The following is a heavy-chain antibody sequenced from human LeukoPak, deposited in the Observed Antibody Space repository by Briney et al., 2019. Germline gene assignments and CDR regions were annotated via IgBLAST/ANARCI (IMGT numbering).Heavy chain of an antibody. J-gene: IGHJ4*02. Sequence: PGGSLRLSCAASGFTFSSYATHWVRQAPGKGLEWVAVISYDGSNKYYADSVKGRFTISRDNSKNTLYLQMNSLRAEDTAVYYCAREAAFDYWGQGTLVTVSS. D-gene: IGHD6-25*01. CDR3: AREAAFDY. V-gene: IGHV3-30-3*01. CDR1: GFTFSSYA. CDR2: ISYDGSNK.